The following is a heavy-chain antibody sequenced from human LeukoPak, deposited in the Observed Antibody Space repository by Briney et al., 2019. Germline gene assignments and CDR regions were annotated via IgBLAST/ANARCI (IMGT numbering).Heavy chain of an antibody. D-gene: IGHD2-21*02. CDR2: IYPGDSDT. Sequence: GESLKISCKGSGYSFTSYWIGWVRQMPGKGLEWMGFIYPGDSDTRYSPSFQGQVAISADKSISTAYLQWSSLKASDTAMYYCARTAYCGGDCFFDYWGQGTLSPSPQ. V-gene: IGHV5-51*01. CDR1: GYSFTSYW. J-gene: IGHJ4*02. CDR3: ARTAYCGGDCFFDY.